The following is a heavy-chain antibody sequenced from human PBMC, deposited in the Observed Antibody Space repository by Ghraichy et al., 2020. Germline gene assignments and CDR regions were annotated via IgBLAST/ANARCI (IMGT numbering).Heavy chain of an antibody. V-gene: IGHV4-59*01. Sequence: SETLSLTCTVFGGSISSYYWSWIRQPPGKGLEWIGYIYYSGSTNYNPSLKSRVTISVDTSKNQFSLKLSSVTAADTAVYYCAGYSSGWEPYFDYWGQGTLVTVSS. J-gene: IGHJ4*02. CDR2: IYYSGST. CDR1: GGSISSYY. CDR3: AGYSSGWEPYFDY. D-gene: IGHD6-19*01.